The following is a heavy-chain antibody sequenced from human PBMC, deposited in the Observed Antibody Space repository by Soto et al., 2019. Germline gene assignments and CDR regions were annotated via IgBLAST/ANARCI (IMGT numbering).Heavy chain of an antibody. CDR2: IHPGDSDT. D-gene: IGHD6-13*01. J-gene: IGHJ5*02. V-gene: IGHV5-51*01. CDR3: ARHNRYSSTWFEGWFDP. CDR1: GYSFTNYW. Sequence: PGESLKISCQGSGYSFTNYWVGWVRQIPGRGLEWMGIIHPGDSDTRYSPFFQGPVTISADKSISPAYLQWSSLKASDTAMYYCARHNRYSSTWFEGWFDPWGQGTLVTVSS.